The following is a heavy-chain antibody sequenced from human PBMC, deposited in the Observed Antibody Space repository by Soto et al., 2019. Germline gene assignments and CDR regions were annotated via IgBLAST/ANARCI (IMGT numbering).Heavy chain of an antibody. CDR2: IDPSDSYT. CDR1: GYSFTSYW. J-gene: IGHJ6*02. D-gene: IGHD3-10*01. Sequence: GESLKISCKGSGYSFTSYWISWVRQMPGKGLEWMGRIDPSDSYTNYSPSFQGHVTISADKSISTAYLQWSSLKASDTAMYYGARHVGLAPDLDYYGMDVWGQGTTVTVSS. CDR3: ARHVGLAPDLDYYGMDV. V-gene: IGHV5-10-1*01.